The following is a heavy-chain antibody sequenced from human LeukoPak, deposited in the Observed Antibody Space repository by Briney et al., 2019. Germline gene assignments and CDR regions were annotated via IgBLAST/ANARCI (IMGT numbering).Heavy chain of an antibody. CDR3: ARPGKAAAVTGMRWPPKYFQH. CDR2: IYHSGST. CDR1: GGSISSGGYS. J-gene: IGHJ1*01. D-gene: IGHD6-13*01. Sequence: PSETLSLTCAVSGGSISSGGYSWSWIRQPPGKGLEWIGYIYHSGSTYYNPSLKSRVTISVDRSKNQFSLKLSSVTAADTAVYYCARPGKAAAVTGMRWPPKYFQHWGQGTLVTVSS. V-gene: IGHV4-30-2*01.